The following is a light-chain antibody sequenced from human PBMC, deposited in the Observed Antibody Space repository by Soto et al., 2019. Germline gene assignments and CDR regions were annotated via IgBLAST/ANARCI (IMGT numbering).Light chain of an antibody. V-gene: IGKV1-5*01. Sequence: DIQMTQSPSTLSASVGDRVTITCRASQSISSWLAWYQQKPGKAPKLLIYDASSLDSGVPSRFSGSGSGTEFTLTISSLQPEDFATYYCQQSNSYSWTFGQGTKVEIK. CDR2: DAS. J-gene: IGKJ1*01. CDR1: QSISSW. CDR3: QQSNSYSWT.